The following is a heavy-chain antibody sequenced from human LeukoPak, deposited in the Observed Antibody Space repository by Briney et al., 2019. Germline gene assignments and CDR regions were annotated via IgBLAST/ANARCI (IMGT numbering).Heavy chain of an antibody. CDR3: AKEASGGSWYFYYYYMDV. Sequence: GGSLRLSCAASGFTFSTYGMSWVRQAPGKGLEWVSAIGGSGGGTYYADSVKGRFTISRDNSKNTLYLQMNSLRAEDTAVYYCAKEASGGSWYFYYYYMDVWGKGTTVTISS. J-gene: IGHJ6*03. V-gene: IGHV3-23*01. CDR2: IGGSGGGT. CDR1: GFTFSTYG. D-gene: IGHD6-13*01.